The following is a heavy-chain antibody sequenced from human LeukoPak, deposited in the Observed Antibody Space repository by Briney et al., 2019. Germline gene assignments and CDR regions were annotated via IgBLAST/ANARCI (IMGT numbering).Heavy chain of an antibody. D-gene: IGHD3-10*02. CDR2: ISTYTGDT. J-gene: IGHJ4*02. CDR1: GYTFTNRG. Sequence: AAGKVSCKASGYTFTNRGISWVRQAPGQGLELMGWISTYTGDTNFAQNFQGRVTLTTDTTTSTAYMELRSLRYADTDVYSCERESGGHTMAGEYWGQGTLVTVSS. V-gene: IGHV1-18*01. CDR3: ERESGGHTMAGEY.